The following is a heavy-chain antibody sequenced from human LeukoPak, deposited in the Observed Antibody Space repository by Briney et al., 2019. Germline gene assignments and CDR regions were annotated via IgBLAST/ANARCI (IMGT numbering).Heavy chain of an antibody. V-gene: IGHV3-7*01. Sequence: GGSLRLSCAASGFTFSSYWMSWVRQAPGKGLEWVANIKQDGGEKYYVDSLKGRFTISRDNTKNSLYLQMNSLRAVDTAVYFCARNGGRMVYYDSSGYSDHWGQGTLVTVSS. CDR2: IKQDGGEK. D-gene: IGHD3-22*01. CDR3: ARNGGRMVYYDSSGYSDH. J-gene: IGHJ4*02. CDR1: GFTFSSYW.